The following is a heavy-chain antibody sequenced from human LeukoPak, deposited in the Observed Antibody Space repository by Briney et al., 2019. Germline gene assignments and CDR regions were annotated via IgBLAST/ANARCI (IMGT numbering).Heavy chain of an antibody. CDR1: GGSFSGYY. Sequence: PSETLSLTCAVYGGSFSGYYWSWIRQPPGKGLEWIGEINHSGSTNYNPSLKSRVTISVDTSKNQFSLKLSSVTAADTAVYYCARGYDFWSGYLYYYYYGMDVWGQGTLVTVSS. V-gene: IGHV4-34*01. J-gene: IGHJ6*02. CDR3: ARGYDFWSGYLYYYYYGMDV. CDR2: INHSGST. D-gene: IGHD3-3*01.